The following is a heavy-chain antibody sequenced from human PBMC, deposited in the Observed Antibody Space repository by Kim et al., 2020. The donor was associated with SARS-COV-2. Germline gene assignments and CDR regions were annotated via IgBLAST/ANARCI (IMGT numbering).Heavy chain of an antibody. Sequence: SETLSLTCTVSGGSISSYYWSWIRQPPGKGLEWIGYIYYSGSTNYNPSLKSRVTISVDTSKNQFSLKLSSVTAADTAVYYCAREPRDAYYYDSSGYYYFDYWGQGTLVTVSS. J-gene: IGHJ4*02. CDR1: GGSISSYY. V-gene: IGHV4-59*13. D-gene: IGHD3-22*01. CDR2: IYYSGST. CDR3: AREPRDAYYYDSSGYYYFDY.